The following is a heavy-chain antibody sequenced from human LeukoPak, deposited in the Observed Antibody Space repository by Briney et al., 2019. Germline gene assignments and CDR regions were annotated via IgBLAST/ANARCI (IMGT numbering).Heavy chain of an antibody. CDR3: AKEGSPGIAAAGTYYYYYMDV. V-gene: IGHV1-69*13. Sequence: ASVKVSCKASGGTFSSYTISWVRQAPGQGLEWMGGIIPIFSTADYAQKFQGRVTITADESTSTAYMELSSLRSEDTAVYYCAKEGSPGIAAAGTYYYYYMDVWGKGTTVTVSS. D-gene: IGHD6-13*01. J-gene: IGHJ6*03. CDR1: GGTFSSYT. CDR2: IIPIFSTA.